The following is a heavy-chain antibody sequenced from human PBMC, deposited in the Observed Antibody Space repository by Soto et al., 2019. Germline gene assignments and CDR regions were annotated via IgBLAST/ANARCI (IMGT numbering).Heavy chain of an antibody. CDR1: GGSISSDGYY. V-gene: IGHV4-31*03. J-gene: IGHJ4*02. CDR2: IFHSGTP. Sequence: QVQLQESGPGLMKPSQTLSLTCTVSGGSISSDGYYWSWIRQYPGKGLEWVAYIFHSGTPYYNPSLKSRVTISLDTSKNQFSLELTSVTAADTAVYFCARGTAGVAPTALDYWGQGTLVTVSS. CDR3: ARGTAGVAPTALDY. D-gene: IGHD6-13*01.